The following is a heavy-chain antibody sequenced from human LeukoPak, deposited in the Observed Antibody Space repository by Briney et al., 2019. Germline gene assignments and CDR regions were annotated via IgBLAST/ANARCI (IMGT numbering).Heavy chain of an antibody. V-gene: IGHV4-30-4*07. J-gene: IGHJ3*02. CDR3: ARDLGFYGAKRFCGFDI. Sequence: PSQTLSLTCAVSGGSVGSDTYSWSWIRQPPGKGLEWIGYIYYSGRTYYNPSLKSRVTISVDTSKNQFSLKLTSVTAADTAVYFCARDLGFYGAKRFCGFDIWGQGTMVTVSS. CDR2: IYYSGRT. CDR1: GGSVGSDTYS. D-gene: IGHD4-23*01.